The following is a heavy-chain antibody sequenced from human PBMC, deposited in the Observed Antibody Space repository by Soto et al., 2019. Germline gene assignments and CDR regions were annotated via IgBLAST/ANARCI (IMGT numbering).Heavy chain of an antibody. J-gene: IGHJ4*02. CDR1: GGSFSGYY. CDR3: AVKGIAAHSAGVDD. V-gene: IGHV4-34*01. CDR2: INHSGST. Sequence: PSETLSLTCAVYGGSFSGYYWSWIRQPPGKGLEWIGEINHSGSTNYNPSLKSRVTISVDTSKNQFSLKLSSVTAADTAVYYCAVKGIAAHSAGVDDWGQGTLVTVSS. D-gene: IGHD6-6*01.